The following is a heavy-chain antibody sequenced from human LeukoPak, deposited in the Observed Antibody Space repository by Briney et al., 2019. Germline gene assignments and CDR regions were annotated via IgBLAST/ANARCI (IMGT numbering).Heavy chain of an antibody. CDR2: IRYDGSNK. J-gene: IGHJ4*02. CDR3: AKDRGPKYQLLLLRTYYFDY. Sequence: GGSLRLSCAASGFTFSSYGMHWVRQAPGKGLEWVAFIRYDGSNKYYADSVKGRFTISRDNSKNTLYLQMNSLRAEDTAVYYCAKDRGPKYQLLLLRTYYFDYWGQGSLVTVSS. D-gene: IGHD2-2*01. CDR1: GFTFSSYG. V-gene: IGHV3-30*02.